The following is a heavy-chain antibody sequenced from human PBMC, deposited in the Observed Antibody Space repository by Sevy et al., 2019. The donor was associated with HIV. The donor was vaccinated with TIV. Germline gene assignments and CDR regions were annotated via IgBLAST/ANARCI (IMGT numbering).Heavy chain of an antibody. CDR2: IGTAGNT. CDR1: GFTLSNYD. V-gene: IGHV3-13*01. Sequence: GGSLRLSCAASGFTLSNYDMHWVRHSTGKGLEWVSAIGTAGNTFYADSVRVRFTIFREDSKSFWYLQMNSLRAGDTAVYYGAIGTWNDRAFDFWGQGTLVTVSS. D-gene: IGHD1-1*01. CDR3: AIGTWNDRAFDF. J-gene: IGHJ4*02.